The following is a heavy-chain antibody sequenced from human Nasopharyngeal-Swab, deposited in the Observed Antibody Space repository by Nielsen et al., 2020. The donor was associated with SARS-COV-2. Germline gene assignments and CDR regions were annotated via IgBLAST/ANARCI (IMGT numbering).Heavy chain of an antibody. Sequence: GESLKIPCAASGFTFSSYGMHWVRQAPGKGLEWVAVIWYDGSNKYYADSVKGRFTISRDNSKNTLYLQMNSLRAEDTAVYYCARDWGGTLWYWGQGTLVTVSS. V-gene: IGHV3-33*01. D-gene: IGHD2-21*01. CDR2: IWYDGSNK. CDR3: ARDWGGTLWY. J-gene: IGHJ4*02. CDR1: GFTFSSYG.